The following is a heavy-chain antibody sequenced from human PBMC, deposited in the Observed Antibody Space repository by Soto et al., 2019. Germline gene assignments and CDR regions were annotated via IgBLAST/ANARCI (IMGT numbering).Heavy chain of an antibody. CDR3: ARAYSGRLPRRADYYFAMDV. V-gene: IGHV3-13*05. D-gene: IGHD2-15*01. Sequence: EVQLVECGGGVVQPGESLRLSCAASGFTFSAYDMHWVRQTTGKGLEWVSAIGAADDPYYLGSVKGRFTISRENAKNSLYLQMNSLRAEDTAVYYCARAYSGRLPRRADYYFAMDVWGQGTTVTVSS. CDR1: GFTFSAYD. J-gene: IGHJ6*02. CDR2: IGAADDP.